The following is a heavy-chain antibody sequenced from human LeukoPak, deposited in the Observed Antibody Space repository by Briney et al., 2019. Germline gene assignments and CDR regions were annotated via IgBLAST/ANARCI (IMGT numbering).Heavy chain of an antibody. J-gene: IGHJ5*02. CDR3: AKDPHSSSWQNWFDP. Sequence: GGSLRLSCAASGLTFSSYAMSWVRQTPEKGLEWVSAISGSGGSTYYADSVKGRFTISRDNSKNTLYLQMNSLRAEDTAVYYCAKDPHSSSWQNWFDPWGQGTLVTVSS. CDR1: GLTFSSYA. D-gene: IGHD6-13*01. CDR2: ISGSGGST. V-gene: IGHV3-23*01.